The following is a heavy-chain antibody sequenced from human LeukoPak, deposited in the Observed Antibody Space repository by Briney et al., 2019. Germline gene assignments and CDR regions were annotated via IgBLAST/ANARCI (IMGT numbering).Heavy chain of an antibody. V-gene: IGHV3-74*01. Sequence: GGSLRLSCAASGFTFSNYWMHWVRQALGKGLVWVSRLNRDGTITSDADSVRGRFTISRDNAKNTLYLQMNNLRVEDTAVYYCAREAVVVPTANTDAFDMWGQGTMVTVSS. CDR1: GFTFSNYW. J-gene: IGHJ3*02. CDR2: LNRDGTIT. D-gene: IGHD2-15*01. CDR3: AREAVVVPTANTDAFDM.